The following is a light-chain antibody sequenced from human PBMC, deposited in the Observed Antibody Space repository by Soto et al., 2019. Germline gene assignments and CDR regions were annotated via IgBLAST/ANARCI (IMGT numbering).Light chain of an antibody. Sequence: QAVLTQPPSASGTPGQRVTISCSGSSSNIGSNYVYWYQQLPGTAPKLLIYSNNQRPSGVPDRFSGSKSGTSASLAISGLRYEDEDDYYCAAWDDSLSGTVFGGGTKLTVL. J-gene: IGLJ3*02. CDR2: SNN. V-gene: IGLV1-47*02. CDR3: AAWDDSLSGTV. CDR1: SSNIGSNY.